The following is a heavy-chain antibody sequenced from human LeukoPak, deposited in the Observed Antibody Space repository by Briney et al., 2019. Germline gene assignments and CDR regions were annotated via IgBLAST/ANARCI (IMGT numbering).Heavy chain of an antibody. J-gene: IGHJ4*02. CDR1: GFTFRNYV. Sequence: GGSLRLSCAASGFTFRNYVIHWVRQAPGKGLEWVAVTSSDLNVKLYADSVKGRFTISRDNSRSTLYLQMNSLRPEDTAIYYCAREGYYGSGSPPSLYFDYWGQGTLVTVS. CDR3: AREGYYGSGSPPSLYFDY. V-gene: IGHV3-30-3*01. D-gene: IGHD3-10*01. CDR2: TSSDLNVK.